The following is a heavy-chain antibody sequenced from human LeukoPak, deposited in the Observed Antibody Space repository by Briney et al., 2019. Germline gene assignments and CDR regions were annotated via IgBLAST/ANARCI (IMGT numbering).Heavy chain of an antibody. CDR2: IYPRDGST. CDR3: ARDQEGFDY. J-gene: IGHJ4*02. CDR1: GYTFTSNY. Sequence: ASVRVSCKASGYTFTSNYIHWVRQAPGQGLEWMGMIYPRDGSTSYAQKFQGRVTVTRDTSTSTVHMELSGLRSEDTAVYYCARDQEGFDYWGQGTLVTVSS. V-gene: IGHV1-46*01.